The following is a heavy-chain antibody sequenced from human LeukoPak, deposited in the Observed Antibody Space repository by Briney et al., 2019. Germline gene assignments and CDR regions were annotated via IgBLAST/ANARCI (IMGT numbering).Heavy chain of an antibody. D-gene: IGHD3-10*01. V-gene: IGHV3-33*06. CDR3: AKASSFGAFDI. CDR1: GFTFSSYG. J-gene: IGHJ3*02. Sequence: TGGSLRLSCAASGFTFSSYGMHWVRQAPGKGLEWVAVIWYDGSNKYYADSVKGRFTISRDNSKNTLYLQMNSLRAEDTAVYYCAKASSFGAFDIWGQGTMVTVSS. CDR2: IWYDGSNK.